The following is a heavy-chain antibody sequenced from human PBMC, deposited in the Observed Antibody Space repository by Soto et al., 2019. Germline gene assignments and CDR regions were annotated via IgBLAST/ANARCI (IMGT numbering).Heavy chain of an antibody. D-gene: IGHD6-19*01. CDR1: GFTFSSYA. V-gene: IGHV3-23*01. CDR3: AKDRRYSSGRSAV. Sequence: PGGSLRLSCAASGFTFSSYAMSWVRQAAGKGLEWVSAISGSGGSTYYADSVKGRFTISRDNSKNTLYLQMNSLRAEDTAVYYWAKDRRYSSGRSAVWGRGTTVPVSS. CDR2: ISGSGGST. J-gene: IGHJ6*02.